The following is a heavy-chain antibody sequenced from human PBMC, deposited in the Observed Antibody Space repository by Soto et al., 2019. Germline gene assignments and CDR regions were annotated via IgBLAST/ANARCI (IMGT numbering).Heavy chain of an antibody. CDR2: ISYDGSNK. Sequence: GGSLRLSCAASGFTFSSYAMSWVRQAPGKGLEWVAVISYDGSNKYYADSVKGRFTISRDNSKNTLYLQMNSLRAEDTAVYYCAKDSGERYGMDVWGQGTTVPVSS. CDR1: GFTFSSYA. D-gene: IGHD7-27*01. J-gene: IGHJ6*02. V-gene: IGHV3-30*18. CDR3: AKDSGERYGMDV.